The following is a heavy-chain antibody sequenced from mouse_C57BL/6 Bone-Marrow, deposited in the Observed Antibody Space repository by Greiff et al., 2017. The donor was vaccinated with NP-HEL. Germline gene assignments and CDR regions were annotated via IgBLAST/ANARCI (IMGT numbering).Heavy chain of an antibody. Sequence: EVKLEESGAELVKPGASVKLSCTASGFNIKDYYMHWVKQRTEQGLEWIGRIDPEDGETKYAPKIQGKATITADTSSNTAYLQLSSLTSEDTAVYYCARWPYYYGSSLDYWGQGTTLTVSS. CDR3: ARWPYYYGSSLDY. D-gene: IGHD1-1*01. CDR1: GFNIKDYY. J-gene: IGHJ2*01. V-gene: IGHV14-2*01. CDR2: IDPEDGET.